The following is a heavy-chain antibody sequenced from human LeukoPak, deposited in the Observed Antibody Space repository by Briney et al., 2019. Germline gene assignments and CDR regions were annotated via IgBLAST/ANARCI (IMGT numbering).Heavy chain of an antibody. CDR3: ARALATVVIGWFDP. CDR2: IYYSGST. D-gene: IGHD4-23*01. V-gene: IGHV4-59*11. J-gene: IGHJ5*02. Sequence: PSETLSLTCTVSGGSISSHYWSWTRQPPGKGLEWIGYIYYSGSTNYNPSLKSRVTISVDTSKNQFSLKLSSVTAADTAVYYCARALATVVIGWFDPWGQGTLVTVSS. CDR1: GGSISSHY.